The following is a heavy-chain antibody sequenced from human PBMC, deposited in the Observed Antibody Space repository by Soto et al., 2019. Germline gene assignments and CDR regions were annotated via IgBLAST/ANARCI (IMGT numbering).Heavy chain of an antibody. CDR3: TTFYYDNEDY. J-gene: IGHJ4*02. CDR1: GFTFNDAW. Sequence: EVRLVESRGGLVKPGGYLRLSCRASGFTFNDAWMTWIRQAPGKGLEWVGRIKSHTDGGTTDYAAPVKGRFIISRDDSKSTFYLQMNSLKTEDTAVYYCTTFYYDNEDYWGQGTLVTVSS. V-gene: IGHV3-15*01. CDR2: IKSHTDGGTT. D-gene: IGHD3-22*01.